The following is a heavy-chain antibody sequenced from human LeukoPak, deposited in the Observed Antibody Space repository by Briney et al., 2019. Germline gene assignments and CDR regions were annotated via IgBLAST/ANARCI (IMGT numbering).Heavy chain of an antibody. D-gene: IGHD2-8*01. J-gene: IGHJ4*02. Sequence: ASVKVSCTASGYTFTSYFMHWVRQAPGQGLEWMGVINPSGGSTSYAQKFQGRVTMTRDTSTSTVYMELSSLRSEDTAVYYCARDRVGEAAPGVLDFWGQGTLVSVSS. CDR3: ARDRVGEAAPGVLDF. V-gene: IGHV1-46*01. CDR2: INPSGGST. CDR1: GYTFTSYF.